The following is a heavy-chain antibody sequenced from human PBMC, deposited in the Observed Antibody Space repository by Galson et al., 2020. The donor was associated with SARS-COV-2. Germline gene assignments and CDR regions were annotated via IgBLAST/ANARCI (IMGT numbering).Heavy chain of an antibody. CDR2: IFDSGST. D-gene: IGHD3-9*01. Sequence: SETLSLTCAVSGGSIGTSNWWSWVRQPPGKGLEWIGEIFDSGSTNYNPSFKSRVTISVDKSKNQISVKLSSVTAADTAVYYCAREIFIGGGGAFDIWGHGTMVTVSP. J-gene: IGHJ3*02. V-gene: IGHV4-4*02. CDR3: AREIFIGGGGAFDI. CDR1: GGSIGTSNW.